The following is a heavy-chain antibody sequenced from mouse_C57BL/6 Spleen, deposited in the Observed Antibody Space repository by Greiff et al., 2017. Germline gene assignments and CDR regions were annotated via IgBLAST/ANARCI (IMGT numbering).Heavy chain of an antibody. V-gene: IGHV14-2*01. Sequence: EVMLVESGAELVKPGASVKLSCTASGFNIKDYYMHWVKQRTEQGLEWIGRIDPEDGETKYAPKFQGKATITADTSSNTAYLQLSSLTSEDTAVYYCARSYGSSPYAMDYWGQGTSVTVSS. D-gene: IGHD1-1*01. J-gene: IGHJ4*01. CDR3: ARSYGSSPYAMDY. CDR2: IDPEDGET. CDR1: GFNIKDYY.